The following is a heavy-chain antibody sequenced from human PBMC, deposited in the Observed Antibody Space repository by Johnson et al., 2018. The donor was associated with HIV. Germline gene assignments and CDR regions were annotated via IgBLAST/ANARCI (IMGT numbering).Heavy chain of an antibody. J-gene: IGHJ3*02. CDR2: ISYDGSNK. V-gene: IGHV3-30*04. D-gene: IGHD3-22*01. Sequence: QVQLVDSGGGVVQPGRSLRLSCAASGFTFSSFAMHWVRQTPGNGLEWVSIISYDGSNKYYADSVKGRFTISRDNSKNTLYLQMNSLRAEETAVYYCARCMIVVVITDAFDIWGQGTMVTVSS. CDR1: GFTFSSFA. CDR3: ARCMIVVVITDAFDI.